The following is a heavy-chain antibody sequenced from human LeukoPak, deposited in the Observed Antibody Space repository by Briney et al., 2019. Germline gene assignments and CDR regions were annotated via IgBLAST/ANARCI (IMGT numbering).Heavy chain of an antibody. V-gene: IGHV4-61*02. CDR2: IYTSGST. CDR3: ARGTMIRVDP. Sequence: SETLSLTCTVSGGSMNSGSYYRSWIRQPAGKGLEWIGRIYTSGSTNYNPSLQSRVTISVDTSKNQFSLKLNSVTAADTAVYYCARGTMIRVDPWGQGTLVTVSS. CDR1: GGSMNSGSYY. J-gene: IGHJ5*02. D-gene: IGHD3-10*01.